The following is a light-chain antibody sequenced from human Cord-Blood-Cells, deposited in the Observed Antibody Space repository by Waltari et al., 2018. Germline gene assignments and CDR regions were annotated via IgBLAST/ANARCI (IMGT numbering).Light chain of an antibody. CDR2: DAS. CDR3: QQSYSSPFT. V-gene: IGKV1-39*01. Sequence: DIQLTQSPSSLSASLGDRVTITRRASQSISSDVKWYQQKPGLAPKILIYDASMWPNGVPARFSGSGSGTDFTLTISSLQPEDFAAYYCQQSYSSPFTFGPGTKVDIK. J-gene: IGKJ3*01. CDR1: QSISSD.